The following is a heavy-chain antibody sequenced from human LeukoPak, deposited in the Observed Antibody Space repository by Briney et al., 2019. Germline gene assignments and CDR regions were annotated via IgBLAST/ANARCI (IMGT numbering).Heavy chain of an antibody. CDR1: GFPFSIYA. V-gene: IGHV3-23*01. J-gene: IGHJ3*02. CDR3: AKVGYYDILTGYYPPHQSTDDYDFGI. D-gene: IGHD3-9*01. CDR2: ISGSGGST. Sequence: GGSLRLSCAASGFPFSIYAMSWVRQAPGKGLEWVSAISGSGGSTYYADSVKGRFTISRDNSKNTLYLQMNSLRAKDTAVYYCAKVGYYDILTGYYPPHQSTDDYDFGIWGPVTMVTVSS.